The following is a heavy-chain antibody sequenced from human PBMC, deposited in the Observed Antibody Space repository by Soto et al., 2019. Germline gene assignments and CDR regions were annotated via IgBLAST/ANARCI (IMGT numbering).Heavy chain of an antibody. CDR3: ARGHGYNGAHFDN. CDR2: IIPIFKTP. CDR1: GGTFDSYA. D-gene: IGHD6-25*01. V-gene: IGHV1-69*01. Sequence: QVQLVQSGTELNKPGSSVNVSCKASGGTFDSYAITWVRQAPGQGLEWMGGIIPIFKTPKYAQTFQGRVTITADEASSTASMELSRLTAEDTALDCWARGHGYNGAHFDNWGQGTRVTV. J-gene: IGHJ4*02.